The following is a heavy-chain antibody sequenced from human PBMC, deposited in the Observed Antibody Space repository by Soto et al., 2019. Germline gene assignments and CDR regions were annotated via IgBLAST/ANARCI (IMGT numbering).Heavy chain of an antibody. D-gene: IGHD3-22*01. CDR1: GFTFSDHY. V-gene: IGHV3-72*01. CDR2: TRNKANSYTT. CDR3: ARGYDSSGYYVFDY. Sequence: EVQLVESGGGLVQPGGSLRLSCAASGFTFSDHYMDWVRQAPGKGLEWVGRTRNKANSYTTEYAASVKGRFTISRDDSKNSLYLQMNSLKTEDTAVYYCARGYDSSGYYVFDYWGQGTLVTVSS. J-gene: IGHJ4*02.